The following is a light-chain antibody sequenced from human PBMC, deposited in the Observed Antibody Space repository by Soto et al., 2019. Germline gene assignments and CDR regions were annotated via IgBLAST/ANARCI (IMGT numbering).Light chain of an antibody. V-gene: IGKV1-39*01. Sequence: DIQMTQCPSSLSASVGDRVTITCRASQSVNTYLHWYQQKAGQAPKLLIYAASNLQSGVPSRFSGRGSGTDFTLTVESLQPEDFATYYCQQGYSNPWTFGRGTKVDIK. CDR2: AAS. CDR1: QSVNTY. CDR3: QQGYSNPWT. J-gene: IGKJ1*01.